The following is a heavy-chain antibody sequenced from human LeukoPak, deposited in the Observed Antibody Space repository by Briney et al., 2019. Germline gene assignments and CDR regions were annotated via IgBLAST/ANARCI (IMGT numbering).Heavy chain of an antibody. Sequence: PSETLSLTCAVYGGSFSGYYWSWIRQPPGKGLEWIGEINHSGSTNYNPSLKSRVTISVDTSKNQFSLKLSSVTPADTAVYYCARGRVGAVYYFDYWDQGTLVIVSS. D-gene: IGHD1-26*01. J-gene: IGHJ4*02. CDR2: INHSGST. CDR1: GGSFSGYY. CDR3: ARGRVGAVYYFDY. V-gene: IGHV4-34*01.